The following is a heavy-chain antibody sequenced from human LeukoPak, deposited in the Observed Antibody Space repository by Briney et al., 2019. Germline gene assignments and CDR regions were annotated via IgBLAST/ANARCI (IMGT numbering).Heavy chain of an antibody. V-gene: IGHV3-23*01. CDR3: AKDPFSWNYGPNDAFDI. Sequence: GGSLRLSCAASGFTFSSYAMSWVRQAPGKGLEWVSAISGSGGSTYYADSVKGRFTISRDNSKNTLYLQMNSLRAEDTAVYYCAKDPFSWNYGPNDAFDIWGQGTMVTVSS. CDR2: ISGSGGST. CDR1: GFTFSSYA. J-gene: IGHJ3*02. D-gene: IGHD1-7*01.